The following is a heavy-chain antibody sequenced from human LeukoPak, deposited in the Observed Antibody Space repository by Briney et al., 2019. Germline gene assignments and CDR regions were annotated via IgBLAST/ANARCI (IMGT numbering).Heavy chain of an antibody. CDR3: AKLFRYYDTSGYYGGYFDY. V-gene: IGHV4-34*08. Sequence: GSLRLSCAASGFTFSSYWMSWIRQPPGKGLEWIGEINHSGSTNYNPSLKSRVTISVDTSKNQFSLKLSSVTAADTAVYYCAKLFRYYDTSGYYGGYFDYWGQGTLVTVSS. CDR2: INHSGST. CDR1: GFTFSSYW. J-gene: IGHJ4*02. D-gene: IGHD3-22*01.